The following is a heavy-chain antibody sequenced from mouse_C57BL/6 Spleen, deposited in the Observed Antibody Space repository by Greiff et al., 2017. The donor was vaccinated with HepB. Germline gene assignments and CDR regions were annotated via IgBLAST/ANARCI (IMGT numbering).Heavy chain of an antibody. D-gene: IGHD1-1*01. J-gene: IGHJ4*01. Sequence: QVQLQQPGAELVMPGASVKLSCKASGYTFTSYWMHWVKQRPGQGLEWIGEIDPSDSYTNYNQKFKGKSTLTVDKSSSTAYMQLSSLTSEDSAVYYCARMVYDGSPMDYWGQGTSVTVSS. CDR2: IDPSDSYT. CDR1: GYTFTSYW. CDR3: ARMVYDGSPMDY. V-gene: IGHV1-69*01.